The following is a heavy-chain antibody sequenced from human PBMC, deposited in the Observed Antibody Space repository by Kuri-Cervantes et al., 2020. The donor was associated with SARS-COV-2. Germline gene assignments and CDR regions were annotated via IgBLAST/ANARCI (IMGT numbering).Heavy chain of an antibody. CDR1: GFTFGDYA. Sequence: GESLKISCTASGFTFGDYAMSWVRQAPGKGLEWVGFIRSKAYGGTTEYAAPVKGRFTISRDDSKSIAYLQMNSLKTEDTAVYYCTRYMFYYYYYMDVWGQGTTVTVSS. D-gene: IGHD3-10*02. CDR2: IRSKAYGGTT. CDR3: TRYMFYYYYYMDV. J-gene: IGHJ6*03. V-gene: IGHV3-49*04.